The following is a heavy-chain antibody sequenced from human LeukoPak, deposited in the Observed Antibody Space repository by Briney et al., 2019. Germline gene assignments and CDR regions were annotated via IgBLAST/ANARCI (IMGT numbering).Heavy chain of an antibody. CDR3: ARDVSSSTRAFDI. CDR2: ISSSTSHT. J-gene: IGHJ3*02. Sequence: GGSLRLSCAASGFTLSTYEMTWVRQAPGKGLEWVSFISSSTSHTFYADSVKGRFTIFRDTAKNSLYLQMNNLRGEDTAVYSCARDVSSSTRAFDIWGQGTMVAVS. V-gene: IGHV3-48*03. CDR1: GFTLSTYE. D-gene: IGHD2-8*01.